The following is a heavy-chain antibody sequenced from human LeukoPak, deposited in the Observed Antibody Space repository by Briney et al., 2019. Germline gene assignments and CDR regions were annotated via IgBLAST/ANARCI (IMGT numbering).Heavy chain of an antibody. D-gene: IGHD3-9*01. CDR3: ARPAGILGFDP. V-gene: IGHV1-46*01. CDR1: GYTFTSYY. CDR2: INPSGGTT. Sequence: ASVKVSCKASGYTFTSYYIHWVRQAPGQGLEWMGIINPSGGTTSYAQKFQGRVTMTRDTSTTTVYMELSSLRSEDTAVYYCARPAGILGFDPWGQGTLVTVSS. J-gene: IGHJ5*02.